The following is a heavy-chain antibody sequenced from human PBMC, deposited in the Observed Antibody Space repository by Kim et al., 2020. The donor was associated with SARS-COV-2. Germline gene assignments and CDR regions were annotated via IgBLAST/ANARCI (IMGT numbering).Heavy chain of an antibody. CDR3: ARDRRYYNILTDYVYEYFQH. Sequence: GGSLRLSCAASGFTFSSYSMNWVRQAPGKGLEWVSYISSSSSTIYYADSVKGRFTISRDNAKNSLYLQMNSLRAEDTAVYYCARDRRYYNILTDYVYEYFQHWGQGTLVTVSS. D-gene: IGHD3-9*01. CDR1: GFTFSSYS. CDR2: ISSSSSTI. V-gene: IGHV3-48*01. J-gene: IGHJ1*01.